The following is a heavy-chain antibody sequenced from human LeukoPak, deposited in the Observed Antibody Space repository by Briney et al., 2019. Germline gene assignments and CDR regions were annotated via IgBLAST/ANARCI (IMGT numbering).Heavy chain of an antibody. Sequence: SETLSLTCTVSGGSISNSYWGWIRQPPGKGLEWIGYIYYSGSTKYNPSLKSRVTISLDTSNNQFSLKLSSVTAADTAVYYCARRVVESCISCGHDNWFDPWGQGNLVTVSS. CDR2: IYYSGST. CDR1: GGSISNSY. D-gene: IGHD6-19*01. V-gene: IGHV4-59*08. CDR3: ARRVVESCISCGHDNWFDP. J-gene: IGHJ5*02.